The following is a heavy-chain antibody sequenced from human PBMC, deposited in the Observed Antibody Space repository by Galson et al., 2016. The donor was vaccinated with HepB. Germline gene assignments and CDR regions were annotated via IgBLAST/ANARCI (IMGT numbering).Heavy chain of an antibody. CDR1: GYTFTSYG. Sequence: SVKVSCKGSGYTFTSYGFSWVRQAPGQGLEWMGWISTYNGNTNYAQKFQGRVTMTTDTYTSTAYMEVRSLRPDDTAVYYCARIGGNSWWFDPWGQGTLVTVSS. J-gene: IGHJ5*02. V-gene: IGHV1-18*01. CDR2: ISTYNGNT. D-gene: IGHD6-13*01. CDR3: ARIGGNSWWFDP.